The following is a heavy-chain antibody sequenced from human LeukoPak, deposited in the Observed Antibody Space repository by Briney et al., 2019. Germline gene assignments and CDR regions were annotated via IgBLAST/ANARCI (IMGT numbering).Heavy chain of an antibody. CDR1: GFTFSSYG. CDR3: APLAYYYDSSGLDY. CDR2: ISGSGGST. D-gene: IGHD3-22*01. Sequence: GGSLRLSCAASGFTFSSYGMSWVRQAPGKGLEWVSAISGSGGSTYYADSVKGRFTISGDNSKNTLYLQMNSLRAEDTAVYYCAPLAYYYDSSGLDYWGQGTLVTVSS. V-gene: IGHV3-23*01. J-gene: IGHJ4*02.